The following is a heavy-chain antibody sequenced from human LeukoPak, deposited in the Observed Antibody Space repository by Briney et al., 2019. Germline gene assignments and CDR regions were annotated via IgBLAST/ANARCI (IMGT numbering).Heavy chain of an antibody. V-gene: IGHV3-30*07. CDR3: ARSRIERRSMIGDY. Sequence: DSVKGRFAISRDSSKNSLYLQMNSLRVEDPAVYYCARSRIERRSMIGDYWGQGTLIPVSS. D-gene: IGHD3-10*02. J-gene: IGHJ4*02.